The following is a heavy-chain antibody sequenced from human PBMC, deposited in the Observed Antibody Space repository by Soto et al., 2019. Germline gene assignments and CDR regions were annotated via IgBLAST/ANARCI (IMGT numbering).Heavy chain of an antibody. V-gene: IGHV4-39*01. Sequence: QLQLQESGPGLVKPSETLSLTCTVSGDSITSSDYYWAWIRQPPGKGPEWIGTIYYSGSTYYSPSLKSRVTLPLAPSKNQFSLRLRSVTAEDTAVYSCAAPKAWIQFLFDPWSQGTLVTVSS. CDR1: GDSITSSDYY. D-gene: IGHD5-18*01. CDR2: IYYSGST. J-gene: IGHJ5*02. CDR3: AAPKAWIQFLFDP.